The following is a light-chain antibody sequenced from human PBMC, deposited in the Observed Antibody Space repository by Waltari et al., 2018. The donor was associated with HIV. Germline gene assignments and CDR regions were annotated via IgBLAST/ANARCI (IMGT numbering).Light chain of an antibody. V-gene: IGKV1-5*03. CDR1: QSVSSW. CDR3: QQYNNSPWT. J-gene: IGKJ1*01. Sequence: DIQMTQSPSTLSASVGDRVTITCRASQSVSSWLAWYQQKPGEAPKLLIHKASSLEIGVPSRFSGSGSGTEFTLTISSLQPDDFATYYCQQYNNSPWTFGQGTKVDIK. CDR2: KAS.